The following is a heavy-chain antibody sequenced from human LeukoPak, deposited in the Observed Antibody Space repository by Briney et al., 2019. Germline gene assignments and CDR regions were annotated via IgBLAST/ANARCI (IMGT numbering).Heavy chain of an antibody. D-gene: IGHD6-13*01. CDR1: GFTFSSYG. J-gene: IGHJ4*02. Sequence: PGGSLRLSCAASGFTFSSYGMHWVRQAPGKGLEWVAVIWYDGSSKYYADSVKGRFTISRDNSKNTLYLQMNSLRAEDTAVYYCARGVPRIAAARPYYWGQGTLVTVSS. CDR3: ARGVPRIAAARPYY. V-gene: IGHV3-33*01. CDR2: IWYDGSSK.